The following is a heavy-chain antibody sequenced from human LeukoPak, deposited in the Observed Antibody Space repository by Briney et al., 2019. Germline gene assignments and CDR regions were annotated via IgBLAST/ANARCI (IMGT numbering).Heavy chain of an antibody. Sequence: PGGSLRLSCAASGFTFDDYAMHWVRQAPGKGLEWVSGISWNSGSIGYADSVKSRFTISRDNAKNSLYLQMNSLRAEDMALYYCAKGTHDYGGNSEYYFDYWGQGTLVTVSS. CDR2: ISWNSGSI. D-gene: IGHD4-23*01. V-gene: IGHV3-9*03. CDR1: GFTFDDYA. CDR3: AKGTHDYGGNSEYYFDY. J-gene: IGHJ4*02.